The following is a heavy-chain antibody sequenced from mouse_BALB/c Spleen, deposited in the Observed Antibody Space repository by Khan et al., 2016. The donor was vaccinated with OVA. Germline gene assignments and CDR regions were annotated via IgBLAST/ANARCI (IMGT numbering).Heavy chain of an antibody. Sequence: VQLQQSGPELVKPGASVKISCKASGYSFTGYFMNWVMRSHGKSLEWIGRINPHIGETLYNQKFKGKATLTVDESSRTVHMELRSLASEDSAVYYCARKNGSDFDYWGQGTTLTVSS. CDR1: GYSFTGYF. CDR3: ARKNGSDFDY. J-gene: IGHJ2*01. V-gene: IGHV1-20*02. D-gene: IGHD1-1*01. CDR2: INPHIGET.